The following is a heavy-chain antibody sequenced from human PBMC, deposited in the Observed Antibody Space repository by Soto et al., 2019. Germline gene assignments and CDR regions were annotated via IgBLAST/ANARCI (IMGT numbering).Heavy chain of an antibody. J-gene: IGHJ3*02. CDR3: AKVLVGTQGNAFDI. Sequence: PXESLILSCAASGFTFSSYAMSWVRQAPGKGLEWVSAISGSGGSTYYADSVKGRFTISRDNSKNTLYLQMNSLRAEDTAVYYCAKVLVGTQGNAFDIWGQGTMVTVSS. CDR2: ISGSGGST. V-gene: IGHV3-23*01. CDR1: GFTFSSYA. D-gene: IGHD1-26*01.